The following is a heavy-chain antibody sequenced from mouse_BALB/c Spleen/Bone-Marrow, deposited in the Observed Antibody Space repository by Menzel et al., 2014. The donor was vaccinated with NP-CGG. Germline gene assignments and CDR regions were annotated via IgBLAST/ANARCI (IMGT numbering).Heavy chain of an antibody. CDR1: GFNIKDTY. CDR2: IDPANGNT. D-gene: IGHD1-1*01. CDR3: ASYYYGHYFDY. V-gene: IGHV14-3*02. J-gene: IGHJ2*01. Sequence: EVKLMESGAELVKPGASVKLSCTASGFNIKDTYMHWVKQRPEQGLEWIGRIDPANGNTKYDPKFQGKATITADTSSKTANLQLSSLTSEDTAVYYCASYYYGHYFDYWGQGTTLTVSS.